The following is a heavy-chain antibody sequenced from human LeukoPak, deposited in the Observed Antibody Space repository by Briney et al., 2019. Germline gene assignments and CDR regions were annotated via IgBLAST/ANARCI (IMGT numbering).Heavy chain of an antibody. D-gene: IGHD2-2*01. CDR2: IYSGGST. Sequence: GGSLRLSCAASGFTVSSNYMSWVRQAPGKGLEWVSVIYSGGSTYYADSEKGRFTISRDNSKNTLYLQMNSLRAEGTAVYYCASFIVVVPAAISDYWGQGTLVTVSS. CDR1: GFTVSSNY. J-gene: IGHJ4*02. CDR3: ASFIVVVPAAISDY. V-gene: IGHV3-66*02.